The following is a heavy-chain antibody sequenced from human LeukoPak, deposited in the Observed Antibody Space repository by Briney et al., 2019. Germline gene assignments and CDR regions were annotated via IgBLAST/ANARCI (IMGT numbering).Heavy chain of an antibody. CDR2: ILYSGTTT. CDR1: GGSISPYY. CDR3: ARVGDWNNLVY. J-gene: IGHJ4*02. Sequence: SETLSLTCTVSGGSISPYYWSWIRQTPGKGLEWIGYILYSGTTTNYNPSLKGRVTISVDTSKNQFSLKLSSVTAADTAVYYCARVGDWNNLVYWGQGTLVTVSS. V-gene: IGHV4-59*01. D-gene: IGHD1/OR15-1a*01.